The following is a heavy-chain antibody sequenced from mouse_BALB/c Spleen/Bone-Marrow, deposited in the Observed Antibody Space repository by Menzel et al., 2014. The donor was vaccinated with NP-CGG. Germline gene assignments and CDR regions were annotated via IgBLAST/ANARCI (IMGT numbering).Heavy chain of an antibody. V-gene: IGHV1-80*01. CDR1: GYAFSTYW. J-gene: IGHJ3*01. CDR3: ARGLRAY. Sequence: VQVVESGAELVRPGSSVKISCKAPGYAFSTYWMNWVKQRPGQGLEWIGQIYPGDGDTNYNGKFKGKATLTADKSSSTAYMQLSSLTSEDSAIYFCARGLRAYWGQGTLVTVSA. CDR2: IYPGDGDT.